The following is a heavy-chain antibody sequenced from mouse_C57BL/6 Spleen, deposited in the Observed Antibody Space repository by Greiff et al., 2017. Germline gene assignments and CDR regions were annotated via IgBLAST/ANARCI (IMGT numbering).Heavy chain of an antibody. Sequence: EVKLMESGPGLVKPSQSLSLTCSVTGYSITSGYYWNWIRQFPGNKLEWMGYISYNGSTNYNPSLKIHNSFTRDTSKNQFFLKLNAVTTEDTATYYWERDDDYDGYYYAMDYWGQGTSVTVSS. CDR3: ERDDDYDGYYYAMDY. CDR1: GYSITSGYY. CDR2: ISYNGST. V-gene: IGHV3-6*01. J-gene: IGHJ4*01. D-gene: IGHD2-4*01.